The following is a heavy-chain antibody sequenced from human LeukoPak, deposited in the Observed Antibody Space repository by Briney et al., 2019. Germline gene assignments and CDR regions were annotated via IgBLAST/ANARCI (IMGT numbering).Heavy chain of an antibody. CDR1: GFTVSSNY. D-gene: IGHD6-19*01. CDR2: IYSGGST. J-gene: IGHJ6*02. Sequence: GGSLRLSCAASGFTVSSNYMSWVRQAPGKGLEWVSVIYSGGSTYYAVSVKGRFTISRDNSKNTLYLQMNSLRAEDTAVYYCARGGYSSGWYDYYYYGMDVWGQGTTVTVSS. V-gene: IGHV3-66*01. CDR3: ARGGYSSGWYDYYYYGMDV.